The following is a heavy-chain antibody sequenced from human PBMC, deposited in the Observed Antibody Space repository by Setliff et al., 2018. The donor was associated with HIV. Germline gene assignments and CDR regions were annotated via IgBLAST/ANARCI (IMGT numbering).Heavy chain of an antibody. CDR3: ARLPWGGSNLDNSGAFDI. CDR1: GGSISTNYW. Sequence: SETLSLTCAVSGGSISTNYWWSWVRQPPGKGLEWIGEIYHGGYTNYNPSLKSRATISVDKSKNHFSLKLTSVTAADTAVYFCARLPWGGSNLDNSGAFDIWGQGTMVTVSS. D-gene: IGHD1-26*01. CDR2: IYHGGYT. V-gene: IGHV4-4*02. J-gene: IGHJ3*02.